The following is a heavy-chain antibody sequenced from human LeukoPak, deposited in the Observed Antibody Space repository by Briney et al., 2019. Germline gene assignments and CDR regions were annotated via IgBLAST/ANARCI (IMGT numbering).Heavy chain of an antibody. D-gene: IGHD2-2*01. CDR2: IYPGDSDT. CDR1: GYSFTSYW. J-gene: IGHJ5*02. CDR3: ARAIVVVPAAPYNWFDP. Sequence: GESLKISCKGSGYSFTSYWIGWVRQMPGKGLEWMGIIYPGDSDTRYSPSFQGQVTISADKSISTAYLQWSSLKASDTAMYYCARAIVVVPAAPYNWFDPWGQGTLITVSS. V-gene: IGHV5-51*01.